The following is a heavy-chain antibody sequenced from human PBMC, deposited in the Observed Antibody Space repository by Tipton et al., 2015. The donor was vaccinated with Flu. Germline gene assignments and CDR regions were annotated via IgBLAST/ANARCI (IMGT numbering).Heavy chain of an antibody. Sequence: TLSLTCTVSGGSISSYYWSWIRQPPGKGLEWIGYIYYSGSTNYNPSLKSRVTISVDTSKNQFSLKLSSVTAADTAVYYCARSISPRLSGSSWEGYFDYWGQGTLVTVSS. J-gene: IGHJ4*02. D-gene: IGHD6-13*01. CDR2: IYYSGST. CDR3: ARSISPRLSGSSWEGYFDY. CDR1: GGSISSYY. V-gene: IGHV4-59*08.